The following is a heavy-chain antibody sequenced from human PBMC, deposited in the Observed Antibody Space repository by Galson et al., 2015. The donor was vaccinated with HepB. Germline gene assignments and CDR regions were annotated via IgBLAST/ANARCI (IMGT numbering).Heavy chain of an antibody. CDR2: ISWNSGRI. V-gene: IGHV3-9*01. D-gene: IGHD3-10*01. CDR3: AKGHGSGPWGHFDY. CDR1: GFTFDDYA. Sequence: SLRLSCAASGFTFDDYAMHWVRQAPGKGLEWVSGISWNSGRIGYADSVKGQFTISRDNAKNSLYLQMNSLRAEDTTLYYCAKGHGSGPWGHFDYWGQGTRVTVSS. J-gene: IGHJ4*02.